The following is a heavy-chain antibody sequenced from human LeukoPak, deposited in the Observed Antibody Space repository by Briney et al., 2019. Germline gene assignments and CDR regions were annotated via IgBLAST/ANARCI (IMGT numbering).Heavy chain of an antibody. CDR2: IYYSGST. D-gene: IGHD3-22*01. CDR1: GGSISSSSYY. J-gene: IGHJ4*02. V-gene: IGHV4-39*01. Sequence: SETLSLTCTVSGGSISSSSYYWGWIRQPPGKGLEWIGSIYYSGSTYYNPSLKSRVTISVDTSKNQFSLKLSSVTAADTAVYYCARTERGFDPRDSSGYYYKAFDYWGQGTLVTVSS. CDR3: ARTERGFDPRDSSGYYYKAFDY.